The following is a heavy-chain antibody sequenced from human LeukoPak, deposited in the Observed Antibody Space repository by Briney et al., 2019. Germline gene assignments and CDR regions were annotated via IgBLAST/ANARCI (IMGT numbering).Heavy chain of an antibody. CDR3: ARGHDYGDYGSFYYFDY. CDR2: INPNSGNT. V-gene: IGHV1-8*02. Sequence: ASVKVSCKASGYTFTGYYMHWVRQAPGQGLEWMGWINPNSGNTGYAQKFQGRVTMTRNTSISTAYMELSSLRSEDTAVYYCARGHDYGDYGSFYYFDYWGQGTLVTVSS. CDR1: GYTFTGYY. J-gene: IGHJ4*02. D-gene: IGHD4-17*01.